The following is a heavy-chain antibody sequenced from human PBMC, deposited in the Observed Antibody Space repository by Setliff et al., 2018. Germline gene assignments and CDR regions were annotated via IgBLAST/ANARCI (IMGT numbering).Heavy chain of an antibody. CDR1: GGSFSTYY. J-gene: IGHJ4*02. CDR2: INHSGST. V-gene: IGHV4-34*01. CDR3: ARARRTVVVVAATIFDY. D-gene: IGHD2-15*01. Sequence: SETLSLTCAVYGGSFSTYYWIWIRQPPGKGLEWIGEINHSGSTNYNPSLKSRVTISVDTSKNQFSLKLSSVTAADTAVYYCARARRTVVVVAATIFDYWGQGTLVTVSS.